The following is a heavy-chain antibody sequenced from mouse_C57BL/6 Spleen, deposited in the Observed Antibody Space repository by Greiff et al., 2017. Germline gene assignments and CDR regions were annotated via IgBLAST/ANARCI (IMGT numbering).Heavy chain of an antibody. CDR1: GFTFCNYW. CDR2: IRLKSDNYAT. Sequence: VQVEESGGGLVQPGGSMKLSCVASGFTFCNYWMNWVRQSPEKGLEWVAQIRLKSDNYATHYAESVKGRFTISRDDSKSSVYLQMNNERAEDTGIDYRTGGNYFDYWGQGTTLTVSS. J-gene: IGHJ2*01. V-gene: IGHV6-3*01. CDR3: TGGNYFDY.